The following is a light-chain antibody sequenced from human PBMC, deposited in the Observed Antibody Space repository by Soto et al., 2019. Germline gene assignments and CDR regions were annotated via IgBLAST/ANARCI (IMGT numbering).Light chain of an antibody. CDR2: GAS. Sequence: EMVMTQSPATLSLSPGERATLSCRASQSVSSNLAWYQEKPGQAPRLLIYGASARATGIPARFSGSGSGTEFTLTISSLQSEDFALYYCHQRQSWPRTFGQGTKVDIK. CDR3: HQRQSWPRT. CDR1: QSVSSN. J-gene: IGKJ1*01. V-gene: IGKV3-15*01.